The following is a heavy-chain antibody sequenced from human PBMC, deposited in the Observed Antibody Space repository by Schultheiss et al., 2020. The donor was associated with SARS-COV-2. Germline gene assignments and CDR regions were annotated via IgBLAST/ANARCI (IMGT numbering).Heavy chain of an antibody. J-gene: IGHJ6*02. CDR2: IYHSGST. D-gene: IGHD5-18*01. CDR3: ARHGTGLWLPSHGMDV. Sequence: LRLSCTVSGGSISSGDYYWSWIRQPPGKGLEWIGYIYHSGSTYYNPSLKSRVTISVDTSKNQFSLKLSSVTAADTAVYYCARHGTGLWLPSHGMDVWGQGTTVTVSS. CDR1: GGSISSGDYY. V-gene: IGHV4-30-4*01.